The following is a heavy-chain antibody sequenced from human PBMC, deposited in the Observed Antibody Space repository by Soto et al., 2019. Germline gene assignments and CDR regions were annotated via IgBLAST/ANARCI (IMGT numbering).Heavy chain of an antibody. CDR1: GFNFKNYG. V-gene: IGHV3-23*01. Sequence: GGSLRLSCATSGFNFKNYGMSWVRLAPGQGLEWVSAISGSGGEAYYADSVKGRFTITRDNSKNTLYLQMSSLRAEDTAVYYCVKDHSSSWYLTWFDPWGQGTLVTVSS. J-gene: IGHJ5*02. CDR2: ISGSGGEA. CDR3: VKDHSSSWYLTWFDP. D-gene: IGHD6-13*01.